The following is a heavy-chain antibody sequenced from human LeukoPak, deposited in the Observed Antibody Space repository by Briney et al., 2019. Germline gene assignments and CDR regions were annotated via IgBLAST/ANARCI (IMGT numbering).Heavy chain of an antibody. D-gene: IGHD5-18*01. CDR1: GYTFTGYY. Sequence: ASVKVSCKASGYTFTGYYMHWVRQAPGQGLEWMGWINTNSGGTNYAQKFQGRVTMTRDTSISTAYMELSRLRSDDTAVYYCARDLGYSYGVMATISLCFDYWGQGTLVTVSS. V-gene: IGHV1-2*02. J-gene: IGHJ4*02. CDR3: ARDLGYSYGVMATISLCFDY. CDR2: INTNSGGT.